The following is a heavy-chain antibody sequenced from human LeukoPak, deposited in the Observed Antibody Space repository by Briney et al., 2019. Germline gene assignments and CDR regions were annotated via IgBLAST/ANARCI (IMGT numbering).Heavy chain of an antibody. Sequence: GGSLRLSCAASGFTFSSYSMNWVRQAPGQGLEWVSSISSIGGYIWYADSVKGRFTISRDNAKNSLYLQMNSLRAEDTAVYYCARDLGVIVHPSDYWGQGTLVTVSS. CDR2: ISSIGGYI. CDR1: GFTFSSYS. D-gene: IGHD3-16*02. V-gene: IGHV3-21*01. J-gene: IGHJ4*02. CDR3: ARDLGVIVHPSDY.